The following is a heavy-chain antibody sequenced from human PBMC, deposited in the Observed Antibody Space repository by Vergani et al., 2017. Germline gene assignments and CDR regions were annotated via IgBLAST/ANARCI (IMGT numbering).Heavy chain of an antibody. CDR2: IGYDGSNK. Sequence: VQLVESGGGLVQPGGSLRLSCAASGFTFSDHYMDWVRQAPGKGLEGVEVIGYDGSNKYYADSVKGRFTISRDNSKNTLYLQMNSLRAEDTAVYYCARELFGDYGDPGYGRDVWGQGTTVTVSS. V-gene: IGHV3-33*08. J-gene: IGHJ6*02. CDR3: ARELFGDYGDPGYGRDV. D-gene: IGHD4-17*01. CDR1: GFTFSDHY.